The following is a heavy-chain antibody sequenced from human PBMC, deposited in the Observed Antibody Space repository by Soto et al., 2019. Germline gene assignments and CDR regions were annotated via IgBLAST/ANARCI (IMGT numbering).Heavy chain of an antibody. CDR2: INPTGGYT. CDR1: GYTFTNYY. CDR3: VRPPEAYSSGWYVY. J-gene: IGHJ4*02. Sequence: ASVKVSCKASGYTFTNYYMHWGRQAPGQGLEWVGVINPTGGYTRYAQRLQGRVTVTTDTSTSTVTMELSSLKSEDTAMYYCVRPPEAYSSGWYVYWGQGTLXTVSS. V-gene: IGHV1-46*01. D-gene: IGHD6-19*01.